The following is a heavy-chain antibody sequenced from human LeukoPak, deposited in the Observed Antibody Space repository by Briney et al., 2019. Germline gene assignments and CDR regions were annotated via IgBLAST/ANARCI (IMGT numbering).Heavy chain of an antibody. CDR3: ARDATTAVGWVYMDV. J-gene: IGHJ6*03. CDR2: ISSSGSTK. Sequence: GGSLRLSCAASGFTFSSYEMNWVRQAPGKGLEWLSHISSSGSTKYYANSVKGRFTISRDNAKNSVYLQMNSLTAEDTGLYYCARDATTAVGWVYMDVWGKGTTVTISS. D-gene: IGHD6-13*01. V-gene: IGHV3-48*03. CDR1: GFTFSSYE.